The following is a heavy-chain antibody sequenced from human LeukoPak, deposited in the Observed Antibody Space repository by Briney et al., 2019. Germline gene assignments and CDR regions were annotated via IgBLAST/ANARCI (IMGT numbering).Heavy chain of an antibody. Sequence: GGSLRLSCAASGFTFSSYDMHWVRQATGKGLEWVSAIGTAGDTYYPGSVKGRFTISRENAKNSLCLQMNSLRAGDTAVYYCARGRGGSLTFDPWGQGTPVTVSS. V-gene: IGHV3-13*01. CDR1: GFTFSSYD. CDR2: IGTAGDT. J-gene: IGHJ5*02. D-gene: IGHD3-10*01. CDR3: ARGRGGSLTFDP.